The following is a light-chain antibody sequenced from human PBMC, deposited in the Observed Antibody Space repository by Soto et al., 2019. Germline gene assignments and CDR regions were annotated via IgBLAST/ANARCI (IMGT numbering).Light chain of an antibody. CDR2: EGS. CDR1: SSDVGSYNL. J-gene: IGLJ2*01. Sequence: QSALTQPASVSGSPGQSITISCTGTSSDVGSYNLVSWYQQHPGKAPKLMIYEGSKRPSGVSNRFSGSKSGNTASLTISGLQADDEADYYCCSYAGSSTLFGGGTKVTVL. V-gene: IGLV2-23*01. CDR3: CSYAGSSTL.